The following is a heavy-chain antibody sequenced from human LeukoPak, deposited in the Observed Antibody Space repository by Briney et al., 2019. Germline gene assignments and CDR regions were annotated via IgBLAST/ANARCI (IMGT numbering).Heavy chain of an antibody. CDR2: IDPSGGST. J-gene: IGHJ4*02. V-gene: IGHV1-46*01. CDR3: ARAPLGLPFDY. CDR1: GYTFTSYF. Sequence: ASVKVSCKVSGYTFTSYFMHWVRQAPGHGLEWMGMIDPSGGSTSYAQKFQGRVTMTRDTSTSTVYMELSSLRSEDTAVYYCARAPLGLPFDYWGQGSLVTVSS.